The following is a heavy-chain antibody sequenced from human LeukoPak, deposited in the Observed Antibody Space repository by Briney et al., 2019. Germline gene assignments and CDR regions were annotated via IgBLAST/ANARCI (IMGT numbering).Heavy chain of an antibody. D-gene: IGHD3-16*01. CDR1: GFTFDDYG. CDR3: ARDLRLTYYYYMDV. CDR2: INWNGGST. Sequence: GGSLRLSCAASGFTFDDYGMSWVRQAPGKGLEWVSGINWNGGSTGYADSVKGRFTISRDNAKNSLYLQMNSLRAEDTALYYCARDLRLTYYYYMDVWGKRTTVTVSS. J-gene: IGHJ6*03. V-gene: IGHV3-20*04.